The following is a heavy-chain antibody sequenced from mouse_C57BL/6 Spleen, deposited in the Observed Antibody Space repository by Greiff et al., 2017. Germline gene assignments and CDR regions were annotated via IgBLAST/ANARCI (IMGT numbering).Heavy chain of an antibody. CDR2: ISDGGSYT. CDR3: ATVARDLYYAMDY. CDR1: GFTFSSYA. J-gene: IGHJ4*01. V-gene: IGHV5-4*01. D-gene: IGHD3-3*01. Sequence: EVQVVESGGGLVKPGGSLKLSCAASGFTFSSYALSWVRQTPEKRLEWFATISDGGSYTYYPDNVKGRFTISRDNAKNNLYLQMSHLKSEDTAMYYCATVARDLYYAMDYWGQGTSVTVSS.